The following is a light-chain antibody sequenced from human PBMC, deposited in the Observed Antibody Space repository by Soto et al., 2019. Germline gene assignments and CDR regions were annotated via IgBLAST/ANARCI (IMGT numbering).Light chain of an antibody. CDR1: SSDIGGYNY. CDR3: TSYTSSSTNYV. V-gene: IGLV2-14*01. CDR2: EVS. Sequence: QSALTQPVSVSGSPGQSITISCTGTSSDIGGYNYVSWYQQHPGKAPKLMIYEVSNRPSGVSHRFSGSKSGNTASLTISGLQAEDEADYYCTSYTSSSTNYVFGTGTKLTVL. J-gene: IGLJ1*01.